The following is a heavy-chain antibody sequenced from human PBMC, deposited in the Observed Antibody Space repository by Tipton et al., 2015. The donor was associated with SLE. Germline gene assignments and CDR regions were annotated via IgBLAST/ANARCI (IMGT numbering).Heavy chain of an antibody. V-gene: IGHV3-30*03. D-gene: IGHD3-16*02. Sequence: SLRLSCAASGFTFSTYGMHWVRQAPGKGLEWVAVTIYDGSNKYYADSVKGRFTISRGNSKNTLYLQMNSLRAEDTAVYYCARAYRQIYYVMDVWGQGTTVTVSS. J-gene: IGHJ6*02. CDR2: TIYDGSNK. CDR1: GFTFSTYG. CDR3: ARAYRQIYYVMDV.